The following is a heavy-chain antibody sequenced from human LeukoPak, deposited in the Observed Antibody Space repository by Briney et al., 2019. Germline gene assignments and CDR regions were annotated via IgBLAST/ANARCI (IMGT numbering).Heavy chain of an antibody. CDR2: IYHSGSS. V-gene: IGHV4-59*01. D-gene: IGHD5-12*01. CDR3: AGGSSASFDP. CDR1: GGSISSFY. J-gene: IGHJ5*02. Sequence: SETLSLTCTVSGGSISSFYWSWIRQPPGKGLEWIGYIYHSGSSNYNPSLKSRVTISIDTSKNQFSLKVSSVTAADSAVYYCAGGSSASFDPWGQGTLVTVSS.